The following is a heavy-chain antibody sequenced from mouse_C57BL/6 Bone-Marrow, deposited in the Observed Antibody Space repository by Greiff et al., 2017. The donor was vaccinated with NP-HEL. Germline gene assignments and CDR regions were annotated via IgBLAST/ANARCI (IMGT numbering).Heavy chain of an antibody. J-gene: IGHJ3*01. CDR2: IDPEDGDT. D-gene: IGHD1-1*01. CDR3: ASSCYGSYSCFAY. Sequence: VQLQQSGAELVRPGASVKLSCTASGFNIKDYYMHWVKQRPEQGLEWIGRIDPEDGDTEYAPKFQGKATMTADTSSNTAYLQLSSLTSEDTAVYSGASSCYGSYSCFAYWGQGTLVTVSA. CDR1: GFNIKDYY. V-gene: IGHV14-1*01.